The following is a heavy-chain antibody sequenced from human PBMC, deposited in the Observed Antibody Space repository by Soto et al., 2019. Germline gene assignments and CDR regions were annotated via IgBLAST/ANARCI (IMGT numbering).Heavy chain of an antibody. CDR2: ISYDGSNK. J-gene: IGHJ6*02. CDR3: AKDSSIATADPYYYYSMDV. CDR1: GFTFNTYG. V-gene: IGHV3-30*18. Sequence: QGAVVESGGGVVQPGRTLRLSCVASGFTFNTYGTHWVRQTPGKGLEWVAVISYDGSNKYYGDSVKGRFTISRDNSKNTVHLQMNSPRVEDTGVYYCAKDSSIATADPYYYYSMDVWGQGTTVIVSS. D-gene: IGHD6-6*01.